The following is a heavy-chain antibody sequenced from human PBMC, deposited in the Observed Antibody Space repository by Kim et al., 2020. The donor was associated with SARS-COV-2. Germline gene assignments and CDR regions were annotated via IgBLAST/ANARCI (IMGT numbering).Heavy chain of an antibody. D-gene: IGHD2-8*01. V-gene: IGHV3-23*03. CDR2: T. J-gene: IGHJ4*02. Sequence: TYYAASVKGRFTISRDNSKNTLYLQMNSLRAEDTAVYYCAKLIAYGGYVDYWGQGTLVTVSS. CDR3: AKLIAYGGYVDY.